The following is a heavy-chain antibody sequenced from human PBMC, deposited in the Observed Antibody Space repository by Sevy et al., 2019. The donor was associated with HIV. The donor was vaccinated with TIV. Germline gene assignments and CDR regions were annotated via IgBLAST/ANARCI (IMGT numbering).Heavy chain of an antibody. CDR2: IYYSGST. CDR1: GGSISSSSYY. J-gene: IGHJ4*01. V-gene: IGHV4-39*01. D-gene: IGHD3-10*01. CDR3: ARLGRGEILYYFDY. Sequence: SETLSLTCTVSGGSISSSSYYWGWIRQPPGKGLEWIGNIYYSGSTYYNPSLKSRVTISVDTSKNQFSLKLSSVTSADTAVYYCARLGRGEILYYFDYWGQEPWSPSPQ.